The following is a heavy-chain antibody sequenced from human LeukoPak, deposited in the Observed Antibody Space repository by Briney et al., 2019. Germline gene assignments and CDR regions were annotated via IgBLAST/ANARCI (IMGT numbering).Heavy chain of an antibody. D-gene: IGHD3-16*02. J-gene: IGHJ4*02. V-gene: IGHV3-53*01. CDR1: GFTVSSNY. CDR2: IYSGGST. Sequence: GGSLRLSCAASGFTVSSNYMSWVRQAPGKGLERVSVIYSGGSTYYADSVKGRFTIPRDNSKNTLYLQMNSLRAEDTAVYYCARYRTDYFDYWGQGTLVTVSS. CDR3: ARYRTDYFDY.